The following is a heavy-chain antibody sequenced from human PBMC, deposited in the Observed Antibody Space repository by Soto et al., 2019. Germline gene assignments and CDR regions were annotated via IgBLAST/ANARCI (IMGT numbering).Heavy chain of an antibody. V-gene: IGHV3-23*01. CDR3: AKRAGYSSGWLDY. D-gene: IGHD2-15*01. Sequence: EVQLLESGGGLVQPGGSLRLSCTDSGCTFSSYAMSWVRQVPGKGLEWVSTISGSGGSTYYTDSVKGRFTISRDNSKNTLYLQMNSLRVEDTAVYYCAKRAGYSSGWLDYWGQGTLVTVSS. J-gene: IGHJ4*02. CDR2: ISGSGGST. CDR1: GCTFSSYA.